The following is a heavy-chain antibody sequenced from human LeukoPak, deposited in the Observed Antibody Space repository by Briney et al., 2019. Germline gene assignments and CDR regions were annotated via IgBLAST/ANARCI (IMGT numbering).Heavy chain of an antibody. CDR1: GFTFSSYG. Sequence: PGRSLRLSCAASGFTFSSYGMHWVRQAPGKGLEWVAVISYDGSNKYYADSVKGRFTISRDNSKNTLYLQMNSLRAEDTAVYYCAKDLLEQWLVPNWFDPWGQGTLVTVSS. CDR2: ISYDGSNK. J-gene: IGHJ5*02. CDR3: AKDLLEQWLVPNWFDP. D-gene: IGHD6-19*01. V-gene: IGHV3-30*18.